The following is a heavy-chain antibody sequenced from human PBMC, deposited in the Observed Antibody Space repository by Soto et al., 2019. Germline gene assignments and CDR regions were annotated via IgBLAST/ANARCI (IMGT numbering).Heavy chain of an antibody. D-gene: IGHD3-9*01. V-gene: IGHV1-18*01. CDR2: ISAYNGNT. Sequence: QVQLVQSGAEVKKPGASVKVSCKASGYTFTSYGISWVRRAPGQGLEWMGWISAYNGNTNYAQKLQGRVTMTTDTSTSTAYMELRSLRSDDTAVYYCASCIYDILTGSINFDYWGQGTLVTVSS. CDR3: ASCIYDILTGSINFDY. J-gene: IGHJ4*02. CDR1: GYTFTSYG.